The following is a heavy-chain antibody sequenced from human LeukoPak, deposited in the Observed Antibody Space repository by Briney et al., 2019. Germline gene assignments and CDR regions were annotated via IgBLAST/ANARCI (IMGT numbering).Heavy chain of an antibody. CDR3: ARDSDYGDYGDY. D-gene: IGHD4-17*01. CDR1: GYTFTCYY. J-gene: IGHJ4*02. V-gene: IGHV1-2*02. CDR2: INPNSGGT. Sequence: GASVKVSCKASGYTFTCYYMHWVRQAPGQGLEWMGWINPNSGGTNYAQKFQGRVTMTRDTSISTAYMELSRLRSDDTAVYYCARDSDYGDYGDYWGQGTLVTVSS.